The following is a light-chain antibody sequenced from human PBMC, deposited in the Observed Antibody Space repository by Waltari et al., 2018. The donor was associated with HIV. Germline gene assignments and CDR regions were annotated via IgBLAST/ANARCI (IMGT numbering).Light chain of an antibody. J-gene: IGLJ2*01. V-gene: IGLV2-8*01. CDR3: SSYAGSKNRVV. CDR2: DVY. Sequence: QSALTQSPSASGSPGQAVTISCTGTSSDVGAYEYVSWYRQHPGKAPNIMIYDVYKRPSGVPDRFSGPKSGNTASLTVSGLQAEDEATYYCSSYAGSKNRVVFGGGTFLTVL. CDR1: SSDVGAYEY.